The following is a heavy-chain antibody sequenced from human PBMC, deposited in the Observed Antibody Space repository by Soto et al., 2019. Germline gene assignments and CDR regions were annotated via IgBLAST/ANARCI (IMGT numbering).Heavy chain of an antibody. CDR2: IDPSDSYT. D-gene: IGHD6-13*01. Sequence: PGESLKISCKGSGYSFTSYWISWVRQMPGKGLEWMGRIDPSDSYTNYSPSFQGHVTISADKSISTAYLQWSSLKASDTAMYYCARRKIAAAVTPRGYGMDVRGQGTSVTVSS. V-gene: IGHV5-10-1*01. CDR1: GYSFTSYW. J-gene: IGHJ6*02. CDR3: ARRKIAAAVTPRGYGMDV.